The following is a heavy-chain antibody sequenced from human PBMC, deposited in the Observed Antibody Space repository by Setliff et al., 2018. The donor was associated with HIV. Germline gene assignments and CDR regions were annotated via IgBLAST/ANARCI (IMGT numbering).Heavy chain of an antibody. J-gene: IGHJ3*02. V-gene: IGHV4-59*08. CDR2: IYYSGST. Sequence: ETLSLTCTVSGGSISSYYWSWIRQPPGKGLEWIGYIYYSGSTNYNPSLKSRVTISVDTSKNQFSLKLSSVTAADTAVYYCARPTTGVGGGAAFDIWGQGTMVTVSS. CDR3: ARPTTGVGGGAAFDI. D-gene: IGHD2-8*01. CDR1: GGSISSYY.